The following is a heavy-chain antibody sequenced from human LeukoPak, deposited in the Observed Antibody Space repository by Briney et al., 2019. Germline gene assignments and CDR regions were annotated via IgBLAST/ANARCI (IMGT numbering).Heavy chain of an antibody. CDR2: IYPGDSDT. CDR1: GYSFTSYW. Sequence: GESLKISCKGSGYSFTSYWIGWVRQMPGKGLEWMGIIYPGDSDTRYSPSFQGQVTISADKSISTAYPQWSSLKASDTAMYYCARTILPYYYDSSGSNDAFDIWGQGTTVTVSS. D-gene: IGHD3-22*01. V-gene: IGHV5-51*01. CDR3: ARTILPYYYDSSGSNDAFDI. J-gene: IGHJ3*02.